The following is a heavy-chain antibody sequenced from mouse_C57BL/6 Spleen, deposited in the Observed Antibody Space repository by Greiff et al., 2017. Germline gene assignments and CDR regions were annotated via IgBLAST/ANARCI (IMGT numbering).Heavy chain of an antibody. CDR1: GYTFTSYW. V-gene: IGHV1-50*01. CDR3: ARDYGSSYVDY. Sequence: QVQLQQPGAELVKPGASVKLSCKASGYTFTSYWMQWVKQRPGQGLEWIGEIDPSDSYTNYNQKFKGKATLTVDTSSSPAYMQLSSLTSEDSAVYYCARDYGSSYVDYWGQGTTLTVSS. D-gene: IGHD1-1*01. J-gene: IGHJ2*01. CDR2: IDPSDSYT.